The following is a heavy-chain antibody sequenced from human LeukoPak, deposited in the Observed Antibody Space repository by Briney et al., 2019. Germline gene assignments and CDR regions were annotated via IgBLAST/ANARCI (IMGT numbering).Heavy chain of an antibody. CDR3: ARGGHGDPLDF. CDR1: GGSFSTLP. V-gene: IGHV1-69*01. Sequence: PGASVKVSCKASGGSFSTLPINWVRQAPGQGLEWMGGIISLFRMSNYEQKFQGRLTLTADEATSTAYMELTRLTSDDAATYFCARGGHGDPLDFWGQGTLITISS. J-gene: IGHJ4*02. D-gene: IGHD4-17*01. CDR2: IISLFRMS.